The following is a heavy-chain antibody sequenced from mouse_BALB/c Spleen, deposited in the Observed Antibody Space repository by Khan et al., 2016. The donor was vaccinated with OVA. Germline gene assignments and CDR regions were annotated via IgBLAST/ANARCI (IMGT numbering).Heavy chain of an antibody. J-gene: IGHJ2*01. CDR2: ISYSGST. D-gene: IGHD3-3*01. V-gene: IGHV3-2*02. CDR3: ARTATINY. CDR1: GYSITSGYG. Sequence: EVQLVESGPGLVKPSQSLSLTCTVTGYSITSGYGWNWIRQFPGNKLEWMGYISYSGSTNYNPSLKSRTSITRDTSKNQSFLQLNSETTEDTATYYCARTATINYWGQGTTLTVSS.